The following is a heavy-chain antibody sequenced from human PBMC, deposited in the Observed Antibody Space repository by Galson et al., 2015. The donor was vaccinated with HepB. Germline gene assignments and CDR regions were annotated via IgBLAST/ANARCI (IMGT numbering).Heavy chain of an antibody. CDR2: ISYDGSNK. J-gene: IGHJ4*02. Sequence: SLRLSCAASGFTFSSYAMHWVRQAPGKGLEWVAVISYDGSNKYYADSVKGRFTISRDNSKNTLYLQMNSLRAEDTAVYYCAKDRTTPRDLWFGELLGYWGQGTLVTVSS. D-gene: IGHD3-10*01. V-gene: IGHV3-30*04. CDR3: AKDRTTPRDLWFGELLGY. CDR1: GFTFSSYA.